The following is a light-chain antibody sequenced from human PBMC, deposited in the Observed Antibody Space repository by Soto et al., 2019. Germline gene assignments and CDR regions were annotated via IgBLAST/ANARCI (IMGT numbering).Light chain of an antibody. CDR1: QSISSW. V-gene: IGKV1-5*01. Sequence: DIQMSQYPSTLSASVGDRVTITCRASQSISSWLAGYQQKPGKAPKLLIYDASSLESGVASRFSGSVSGTEITLTVSSLQPDVFATQYCILYKSYSLTFDRATNEEI. CDR3: ILYKSYSLT. CDR2: DAS. J-gene: IGKJ1*01.